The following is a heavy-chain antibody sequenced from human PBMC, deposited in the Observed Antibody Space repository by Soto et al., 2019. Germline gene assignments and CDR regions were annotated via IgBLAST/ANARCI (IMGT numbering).Heavy chain of an antibody. CDR1: GGTFSSYA. CDR3: ARSQGGCTSLEIYYYYYYGMDV. CDR2: IIPMSGTA. D-gene: IGHD2-2*01. J-gene: IGHJ6*02. V-gene: IGHV1-69*01. Sequence: QVQLVQSGAEVQKPGSSVKVSCKASGGTFSSYAISWVRQAPGQGLEWMGGIIPMSGTANYAQKFQGRVTITADESTSTAYMELSSLRSEDTAVYYCARSQGGCTSLEIYYYYYYGMDVWGQGTTVTVSS.